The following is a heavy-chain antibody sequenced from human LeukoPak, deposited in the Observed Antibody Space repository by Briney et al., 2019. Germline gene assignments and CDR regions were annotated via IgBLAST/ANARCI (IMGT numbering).Heavy chain of an antibody. J-gene: IGHJ4*02. CDR3: AGHCSSSSCYGLDY. CDR2: IYDSGST. Sequence: PSETLSLTCNVSGGSISNYYWSWIRQPPGKGLEWIGYIYDSGSTNYNPSLKSRVTISVDTSKNQFSLKLSSVTAADTAVYYCAGHCSSSSCYGLDYWGQGTLVTVSS. D-gene: IGHD2-2*01. CDR1: GGSISNYY. V-gene: IGHV4-59*01.